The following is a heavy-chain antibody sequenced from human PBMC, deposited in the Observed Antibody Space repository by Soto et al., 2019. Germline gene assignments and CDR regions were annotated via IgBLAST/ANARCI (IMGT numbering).Heavy chain of an antibody. CDR3: AREASTYYYESSGSYYFDF. V-gene: IGHV1-69*01. D-gene: IGHD3-22*01. CDR1: GGTFSSYA. CDR2: IIPIFGTA. J-gene: IGHJ4*02. Sequence: QVQLVQSGAEVKKPGSSVKVSCKASGGTFSSYAISWVRQAPGQGLEWMGGIIPIFGTANYAQKFQGRVTITEDESKSTAYMDLSSLRSEDTAVYYCAREASTYYYESSGSYYFDFWGQGTMVTDSS.